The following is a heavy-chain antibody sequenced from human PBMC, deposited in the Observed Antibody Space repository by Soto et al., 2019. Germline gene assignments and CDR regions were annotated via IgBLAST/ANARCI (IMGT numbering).Heavy chain of an antibody. CDR3: ARGYCISTSCSPGDY. CDR2: IIPIFGTA. V-gene: IGHV1-69*13. D-gene: IGHD2-2*01. Sequence: SVKVSCKASGGTFSSYAISWVRQAPGQGLEWMGGIIPIFGTANYAQKFQGRVTITADESTSTAYMELSSLRSEDTAVYYCARGYCISTSCSPGDYWGQGTLVTVSS. J-gene: IGHJ4*02. CDR1: GGTFSSYA.